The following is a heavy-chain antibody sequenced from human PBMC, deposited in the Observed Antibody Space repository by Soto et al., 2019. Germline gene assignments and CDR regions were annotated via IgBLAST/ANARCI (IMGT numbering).Heavy chain of an antibody. CDR2: IWYDGSNK. CDR1: GFTFSSYG. D-gene: IGHD2-2*01. CDR3: ARDQRDIVVVPAARDYYYYYYMDV. J-gene: IGHJ6*03. V-gene: IGHV3-33*01. Sequence: GGSLRLSCAASGFTFSSYGMHWVRQAPGKGLEWVAVIWYDGSNKYYADSVKGRFTISRDNSKNTLYLQMNSLRAEDTAVYYCARDQRDIVVVPAARDYYYYYYMDVWGKGTTVTVSS.